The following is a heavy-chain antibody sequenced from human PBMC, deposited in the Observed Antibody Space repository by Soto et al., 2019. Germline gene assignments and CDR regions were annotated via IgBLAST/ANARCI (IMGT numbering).Heavy chain of an antibody. CDR2: IMQDGSDK. CDR1: ELTLVTLW. D-gene: IGHD1-1*01. Sequence: PGGPMRLSCTSFELTLVTLWRPWVSKDKGKGLEWVANIMQDGSDKYYADSVKGRFTISRDNSKNTLYLQMSSLRAEDTAVYYCVKDQFSAQEDDEYYYYYGMDVWGQGTTVTVSS. V-gene: IGHV3-7*01. CDR3: VKDQFSAQEDDEYYYYYGMDV. J-gene: IGHJ6*02.